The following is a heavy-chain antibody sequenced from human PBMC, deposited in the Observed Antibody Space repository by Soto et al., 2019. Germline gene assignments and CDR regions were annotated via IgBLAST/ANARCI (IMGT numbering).Heavy chain of an antibody. V-gene: IGHV1-46*01. D-gene: IGHD5-12*01. Sequence: GASVKVSCKASGNTLTSNYMHWVRQAPGQGLEWMGIINPSGDRTSYAQKFQGRVTMTRDTSTSTVYMELSSLRSEDTAVYYCARRGSPPIVYGMDVWGQGATVTVSS. CDR1: GNTLTSNY. CDR2: INPSGDRT. CDR3: ARRGSPPIVYGMDV. J-gene: IGHJ6*02.